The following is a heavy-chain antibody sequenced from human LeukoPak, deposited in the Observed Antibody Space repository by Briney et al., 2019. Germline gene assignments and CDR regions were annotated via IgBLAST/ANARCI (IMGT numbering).Heavy chain of an antibody. V-gene: IGHV1-69*13. CDR2: IIPIFGTA. D-gene: IGHD3-22*01. J-gene: IGHJ4*02. Sequence: ASVRVSCKASGGTFSSYAISWVRQAPGQGLEWMGGIIPIFGTANYAQKFQGRVTITADESTGTAYMELGSLRSEDTAVYYCARPYYYDSSGYYGGYWGQGTLVTVSS. CDR1: GGTFSSYA. CDR3: ARPYYYDSSGYYGGY.